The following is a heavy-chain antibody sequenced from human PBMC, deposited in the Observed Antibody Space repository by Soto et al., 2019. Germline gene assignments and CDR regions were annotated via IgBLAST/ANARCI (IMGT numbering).Heavy chain of an antibody. J-gene: IGHJ4*02. CDR3: ARDDGYSYGYHIDH. CDR1: GFTFSSYA. D-gene: IGHD5-18*01. CDR2: ISYDGSNK. V-gene: IGHV3-30-3*01. Sequence: QVQLVESGGGVVQPGRSLRLSCAASGFTFSSYAMHWVRQAPGKGLEWVAVISYDGSNKYYADSVKGRFTISRDNSKNTLYLQMNSLRAEDTAVYYCARDDGYSYGYHIDHWGQGTLVTVSS.